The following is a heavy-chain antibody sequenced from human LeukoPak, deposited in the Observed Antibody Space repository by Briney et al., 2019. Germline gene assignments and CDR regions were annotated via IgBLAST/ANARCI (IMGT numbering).Heavy chain of an antibody. CDR3: ARRYCSGGSCYSSLDY. CDR1: GCSISSYY. CDR2: IYYSGST. V-gene: IGHV4-59*08. D-gene: IGHD2-15*01. J-gene: IGHJ4*02. Sequence: PSETLSLTCTVSGCSISSYYWSWIRQPPGKGLEWIGYIYYSGSTNYNPSLKSRVTISVDASKNQFSLKLSSATAADTAVYYCARRYCSGGSCYSSLDYWGQGSLVTVSS.